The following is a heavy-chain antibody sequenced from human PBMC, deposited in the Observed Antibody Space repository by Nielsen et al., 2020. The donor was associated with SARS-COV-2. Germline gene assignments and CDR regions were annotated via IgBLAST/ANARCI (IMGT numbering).Heavy chain of an antibody. D-gene: IGHD6-19*01. CDR2: ISWNSGSI. Sequence: GGSLTPSCAASGFTFDVSAMHWVRHAPGKGLEWDSGISWNSGSIGYADSVKGRFTISRDNATNSLYLQMNSLRAEDTALYYCAKDGHSSGWYGAPDYWGQGTLVTVSS. CDR3: AKDGHSSGWYGAPDY. J-gene: IGHJ4*02. CDR1: GFTFDVSA. V-gene: IGHV3-9*01.